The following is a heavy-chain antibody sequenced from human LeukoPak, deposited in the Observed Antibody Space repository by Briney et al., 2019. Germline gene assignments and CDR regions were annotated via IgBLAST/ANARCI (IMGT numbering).Heavy chain of an antibody. J-gene: IGHJ3*02. CDR3: AREGEPAEDAFDI. Sequence: SETLSLTCAVSGGSISSSNWWSWVRQPPGKGLGGIGEIYHSGSTNYNPSLKSRVTISVDKSKNQFSLKLSTVTAADTAVYYCAREGEPAEDAFDIWGQGTMVTVSS. V-gene: IGHV4-4*02. D-gene: IGHD1-14*01. CDR2: IYHSGST. CDR1: GGSISSSNW.